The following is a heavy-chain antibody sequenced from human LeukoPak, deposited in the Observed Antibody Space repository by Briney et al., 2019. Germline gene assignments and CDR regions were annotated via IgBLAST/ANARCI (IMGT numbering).Heavy chain of an antibody. V-gene: IGHV5-51*01. J-gene: IGHJ4*02. D-gene: IGHD5-18*01. CDR3: ARQRERGYSYDLD. CDR2: IYPGDSDT. CDR1: GYIFTSYW. Sequence: PGAALQISCQSSGYIFTSYWIAWVRHLPGKGLEWMGMIYPGDSDTRYSPSFRGQVTISGDKSISTAYLQWSSLKASDTAMYYCARQRERGYSYDLDWGQGTLVTVSS.